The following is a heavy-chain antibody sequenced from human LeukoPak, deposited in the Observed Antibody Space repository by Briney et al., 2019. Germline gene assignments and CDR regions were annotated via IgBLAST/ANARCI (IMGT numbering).Heavy chain of an antibody. Sequence: PGGSLRLSCAASGFTFRSYGMHWVRQAPGKGLEWVASIRYDETNKYYADSVKGRFTISRDNSNNTLYLQMNSLRTEDTAVYYCAKDRSTSLMDVWGKGTTVTVSS. V-gene: IGHV3-30*02. CDR1: GFTFRSYG. D-gene: IGHD2-2*01. CDR3: AKDRSTSLMDV. J-gene: IGHJ6*04. CDR2: IRYDETNK.